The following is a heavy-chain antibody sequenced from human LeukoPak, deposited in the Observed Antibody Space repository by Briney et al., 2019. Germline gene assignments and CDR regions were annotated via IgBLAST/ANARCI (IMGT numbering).Heavy chain of an antibody. Sequence: ASVKVSCKASGYTFTSYDINWVRQATGQGLEWMGWMNPNSGNTGYAQKFQGRVTITRNTSISTAYMELSSLRSEDTAVYYCAREYRDWQNNWFDPWGQGTLVTVSS. CDR1: GYTFTSYD. CDR2: MNPNSGNT. V-gene: IGHV1-8*03. CDR3: AREYRDWQNNWFDP. J-gene: IGHJ5*02. D-gene: IGHD5-24*01.